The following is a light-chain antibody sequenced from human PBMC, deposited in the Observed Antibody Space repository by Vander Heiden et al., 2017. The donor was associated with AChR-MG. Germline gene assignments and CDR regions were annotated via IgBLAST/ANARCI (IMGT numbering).Light chain of an antibody. CDR2: WAS. CDR3: HQYYTIPWWT. CDR1: QSVLYSSNNKNY. J-gene: IGKJ1*01. Sequence: DIVMTQSPDSLAVSLGERATINCKSSQSVLYSSNNKNYLAWYQQKPGQPPKLLIYWASTRESGVPDRFSGSGSGTGFALTISSLQAEDVAVYYCHQYYTIPWWTFGQGTKVEIK. V-gene: IGKV4-1*01.